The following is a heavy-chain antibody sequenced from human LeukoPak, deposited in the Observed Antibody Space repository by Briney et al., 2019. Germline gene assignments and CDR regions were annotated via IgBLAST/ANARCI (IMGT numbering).Heavy chain of an antibody. Sequence: SETLSLTCAVYGESFSGYYWSWIRQPPGKGLEWIGEINHSGSTNYNPSLKSRVTISVDTSKNQFSLKLSSVTAADTAVYYCAREVRPGGNSYGYFDYWGQGTLVTVSS. D-gene: IGHD5-18*01. J-gene: IGHJ4*02. CDR3: AREVRPGGNSYGYFDY. CDR1: GESFSGYY. V-gene: IGHV4-34*01. CDR2: INHSGST.